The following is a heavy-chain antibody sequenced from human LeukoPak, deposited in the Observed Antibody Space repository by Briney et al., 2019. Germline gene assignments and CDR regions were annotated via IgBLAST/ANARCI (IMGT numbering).Heavy chain of an antibody. CDR3: AKLGDSGSYYSYFDY. V-gene: IGHV3-23*01. CDR1: GFTFSSYA. D-gene: IGHD1-26*01. J-gene: IGHJ4*02. Sequence: PGGSLRLSCAASGFTFSSYAMSWVRQAPGKGLEWVSAISGSGGSTYYADSVKGRFTISRDNSKNTLYLQMNSPRAEDTAVYYCAKLGDSGSYYSYFDYWGQGTLVTVSS. CDR2: ISGSGGST.